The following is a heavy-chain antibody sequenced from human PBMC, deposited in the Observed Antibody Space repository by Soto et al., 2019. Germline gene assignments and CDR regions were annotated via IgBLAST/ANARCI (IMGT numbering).Heavy chain of an antibody. D-gene: IGHD1-26*01. CDR3: TRHKSGSYPPGDY. CDR2: IRSKANSYAT. CDR1: GFTFSDSA. J-gene: IGHJ4*02. Sequence: GGSLRLSCAASGFTFSDSAMHWVRQASGKGLEWVGRIRSKANSYATAYAAAVKGRFTISRDESRNTAYLQMNSLKTEETAIYYCTRHKSGSYPPGDYWGQGTLVTVSS. V-gene: IGHV3-73*01.